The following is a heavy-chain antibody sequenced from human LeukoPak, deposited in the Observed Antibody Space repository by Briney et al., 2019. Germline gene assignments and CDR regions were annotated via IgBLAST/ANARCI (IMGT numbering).Heavy chain of an antibody. CDR1: GFTFGTYW. Sequence: GGSLRLSCAASGFTFGTYWMTWVRQAPGKGLEWVANIKQDGSEKYYVDSVRGRFTISRDNAKISLYLQMNSLRAEDTAVYYCATYSSSNAREFQYWGQGTLVTVSS. CDR3: ATYSSSNAREFQY. D-gene: IGHD2-2*01. CDR2: IKQDGSEK. J-gene: IGHJ1*01. V-gene: IGHV3-7*01.